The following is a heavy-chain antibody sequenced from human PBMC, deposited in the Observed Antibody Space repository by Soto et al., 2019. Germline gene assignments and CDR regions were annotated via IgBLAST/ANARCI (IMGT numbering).Heavy chain of an antibody. CDR2: ISPNNGNI. Sequence: QVQLVQSGGEVKKLGASVRVSCKAPDNTFIRYGISWVRQAPGQGLEWMGWISPNNGNINYAQKFLGRVIMTTEKSTTTAYMELRSLRSDDTAVYYCARDRVWFGDFSPKPYYFDYLGQGTLVAVSS. CDR3: ARDRVWFGDFSPKPYYFDY. CDR1: DNTFIRYG. V-gene: IGHV1-18*01. J-gene: IGHJ4*02. D-gene: IGHD3-10*01.